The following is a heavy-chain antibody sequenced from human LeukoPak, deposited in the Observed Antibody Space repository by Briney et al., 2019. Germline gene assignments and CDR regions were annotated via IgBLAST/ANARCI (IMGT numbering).Heavy chain of an antibody. CDR3: ARDLGSYYGMDV. Sequence: ASVKVSCKASGGTFSSYTISWVRQAPGQGLEWMGRIIPILGIAIYAQKFQGRVTITADKSTSTAYMELSSLRSEDTAVYYCARDLGSYYGMDVWGQGTTVTVSS. D-gene: IGHD6-25*01. V-gene: IGHV1-69*04. J-gene: IGHJ6*02. CDR1: GGTFSSYT. CDR2: IIPILGIA.